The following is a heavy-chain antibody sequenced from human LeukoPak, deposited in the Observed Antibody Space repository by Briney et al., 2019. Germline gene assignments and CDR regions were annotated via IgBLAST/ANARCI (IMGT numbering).Heavy chain of an antibody. J-gene: IGHJ6*04. CDR1: GFTFSNYE. D-gene: IGHD3-10*02. CDR2: ISSSSSLI. CDR3: AELGITMIGGV. V-gene: IGHV3-48*03. Sequence: GGSLRLSCAASGFTFSNYEMNWVRQAPGKGLEWVSYISSSSSLIYYADSVKGRFTISRDNAKNSLYLQMNSLRVEDTAVYYCAELGITMIGGVWGKGTTVTISS.